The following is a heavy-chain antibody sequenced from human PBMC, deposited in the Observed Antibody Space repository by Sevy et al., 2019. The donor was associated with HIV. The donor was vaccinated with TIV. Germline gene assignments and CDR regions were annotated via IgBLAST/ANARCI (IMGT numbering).Heavy chain of an antibody. Sequence: QLGGSLRLSCIGSGLSFSYYGIHWVRQYPGKGLDWVALISHDGINEYYADSVKGRFTISRDNSKNTVYLEMNSLRNEDTAIYFCANAYSGSYSHSYLYALDVWGKGTTVTVSS. D-gene: IGHD1-26*01. CDR1: GLSFSYYG. J-gene: IGHJ6*04. CDR3: ANAYSGSYSHSYLYALDV. V-gene: IGHV3-30*18. CDR2: ISHDGINE.